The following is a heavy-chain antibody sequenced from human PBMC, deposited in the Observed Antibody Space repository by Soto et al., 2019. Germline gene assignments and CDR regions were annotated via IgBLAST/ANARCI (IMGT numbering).Heavy chain of an antibody. CDR2: INAGNGNT. D-gene: IGHD2-2*02. J-gene: IGHJ5*02. CDR1: GYTFTSYA. Sequence: GASVKVSCKASGYTFTSYAMHWVRQAPGQRLEWMGWINAGNGNTKYSQKFQGRVTITRDTSASTAYMELSSLRSEDTAVYYCARDPGHIVVVPAAILGYNWFDPWGQGTLVTVSS. V-gene: IGHV1-3*01. CDR3: ARDPGHIVVVPAAILGYNWFDP.